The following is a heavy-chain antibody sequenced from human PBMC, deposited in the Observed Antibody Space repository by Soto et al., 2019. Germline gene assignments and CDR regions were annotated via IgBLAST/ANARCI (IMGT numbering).Heavy chain of an antibody. CDR1: GYTFTNYI. D-gene: IGHD4-17*01. J-gene: IGHJ6*02. Sequence: QVQLVQSGAEVKKPGASVKVSCKASGYTFTNYIMHWVRQAPGQRLKWMGWINAGNGNTKYSQKFQGRVTITRDTSASTAYMELNSLRSEDTAVDYGASACGDPTNPGGKDVWGQGTTVTVSS. V-gene: IGHV1-3*01. CDR2: INAGNGNT. CDR3: ASACGDPTNPGGKDV.